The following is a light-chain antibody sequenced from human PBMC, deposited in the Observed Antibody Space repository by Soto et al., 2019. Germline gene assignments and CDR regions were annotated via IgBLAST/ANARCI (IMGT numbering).Light chain of an antibody. V-gene: IGLV2-8*01. CDR3: SSYAGDSTVV. CDR2: EVN. CDR1: SSDIGGFNF. Sequence: QSALTQPPSASGSPGQSVTISCSGTSSDIGGFNFVSWYQQYPGKAPKLLIYEVNKRPSGVPDRFSGSRSGNTASLTVSGLQAEDEAEYYCSSYAGDSTVVFGGGTKLTVL. J-gene: IGLJ2*01.